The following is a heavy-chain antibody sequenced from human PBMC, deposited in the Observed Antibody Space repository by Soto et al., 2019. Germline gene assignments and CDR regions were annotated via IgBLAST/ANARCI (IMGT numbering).Heavy chain of an antibody. D-gene: IGHD6-13*01. J-gene: IGHJ5*02. Sequence: GASVKVSCKVSGYTLTELSMHWVRQAPGQGLEWMGWISAYNGNTNYAQKLQGRVTMTTDTSTSTAYMELRSLRSDDTAVYYCARDLVSIAAAVNNWFDPWGQGTLVTVSS. CDR1: GYTLTELS. CDR3: ARDLVSIAAAVNNWFDP. V-gene: IGHV1-18*01. CDR2: ISAYNGNT.